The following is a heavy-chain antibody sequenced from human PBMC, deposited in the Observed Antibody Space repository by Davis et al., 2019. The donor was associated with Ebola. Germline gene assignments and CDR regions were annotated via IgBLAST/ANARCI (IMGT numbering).Heavy chain of an antibody. CDR3: ARGPRKMATTNFDY. D-gene: IGHD5-24*01. CDR1: GFSFSDYY. J-gene: IGHJ4*02. CDR2: ISISSGFT. Sequence: PGESLRLSCAASGFSFSDYYMSWIRQAPGKGLEWVSYISISSGFTNYADSVKGRFTISRDNAKNSLYLQMNSLRAEDTAVYYCARGPRKMATTNFDYWGQGTLVTVSS. V-gene: IGHV3-11*06.